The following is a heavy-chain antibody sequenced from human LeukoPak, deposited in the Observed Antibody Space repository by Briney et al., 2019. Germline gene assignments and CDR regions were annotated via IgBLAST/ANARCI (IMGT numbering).Heavy chain of an antibody. CDR2: ISDDGSNK. CDR3: ARTPAAAGSLFDY. J-gene: IGHJ4*02. CDR1: GFTFSSYW. V-gene: IGHV3-30*03. Sequence: GGSLRLSCAASGFTFSSYWMSWVRQAPGKGLEWVAIISDDGSNKNYADSVKGRFTISRDNSKNTLYVQMNSLRPEDTAVYYCARTPAAAGSLFDYWGQGALVTVSP. D-gene: IGHD6-13*01.